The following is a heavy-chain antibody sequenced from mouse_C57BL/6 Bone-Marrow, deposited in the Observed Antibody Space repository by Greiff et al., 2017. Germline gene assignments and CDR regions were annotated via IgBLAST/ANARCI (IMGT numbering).Heavy chain of an antibody. J-gene: IGHJ4*01. CDR2: IDPSDSYT. D-gene: IGHD2-4*01. Sequence: QVQLQQPGAELVMPGASVKLSCKASGYNFTSYWMHWVKQRPGQGLEWIGEIDPSDSYTNYNQKFKGKSTLTVDKSSSTAYMQLSSLTSEDSAVYYCARSVDYDVRDYAMDYWGQGTSVTVSS. CDR3: ARSVDYDVRDYAMDY. CDR1: GYNFTSYW. V-gene: IGHV1-69*01.